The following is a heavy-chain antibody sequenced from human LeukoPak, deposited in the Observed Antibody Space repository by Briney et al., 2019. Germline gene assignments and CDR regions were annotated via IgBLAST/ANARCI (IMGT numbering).Heavy chain of an antibody. V-gene: IGHV4-61*02. D-gene: IGHD2-21*01. CDR1: GGSISSGSYY. Sequence: PSETLSLTCTVSGGSISSGSYYWSWIRQPAGKGLEWIGRIYTSGSTNYNPSLKSRVTISVDTSKNQFSLKLSSVTAADTAVYYCASHISYAFDIWGQGTMVTVSS. CDR3: ASHISYAFDI. CDR2: IYTSGST. J-gene: IGHJ3*02.